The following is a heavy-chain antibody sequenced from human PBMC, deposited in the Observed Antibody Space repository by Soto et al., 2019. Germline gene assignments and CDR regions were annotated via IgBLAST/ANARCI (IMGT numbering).Heavy chain of an antibody. CDR2: INAGNSNT. Sequence: QVQLVQSGAEVKKPGASVKVSCKASGYTFTSYAMHWVRQAPGQRLEWMGWINAGNSNTKYSQRFQGRVTITRDTFASIAYMELSSLRSEDTAVYYCATTYSSSWYGAFDIWGQGTRVTVSS. J-gene: IGHJ3*02. D-gene: IGHD6-13*01. V-gene: IGHV1-3*01. CDR1: GYTFTSYA. CDR3: ATTYSSSWYGAFDI.